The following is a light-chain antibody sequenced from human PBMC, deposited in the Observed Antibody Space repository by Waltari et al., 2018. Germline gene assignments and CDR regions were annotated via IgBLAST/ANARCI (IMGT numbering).Light chain of an antibody. CDR2: HAS. V-gene: IGKV3-20*01. CDR3: QHYESLPVT. Sequence: EIALTQSPGTLSLSPGESATLSCRASQSLRIYLAWYQQKPGQAPRLLIYHASTRATGIPDRFSGSGSGTDFSLTISRLEPEDFAVYYCQHYESLPVTFGQGTKVEIK. CDR1: QSLRIY. J-gene: IGKJ1*01.